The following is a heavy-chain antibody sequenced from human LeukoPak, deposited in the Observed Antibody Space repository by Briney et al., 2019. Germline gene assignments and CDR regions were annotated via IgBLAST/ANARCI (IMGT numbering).Heavy chain of an antibody. V-gene: IGHV4-59*01. J-gene: IGHJ5*02. Sequence: SETLSLTCCVAGGSISSYYWSWIRQPPGKGLEWIGYIYYSGSTNYNPSLKSRVTISVDTSKNQFSLKLSSVTAADTAVYYFVRVGGWSQTDWFDPWGQGTLVTVSS. CDR2: IYYSGST. D-gene: IGHD6-19*01. CDR1: GGSISSYY. CDR3: VRVGGWSQTDWFDP.